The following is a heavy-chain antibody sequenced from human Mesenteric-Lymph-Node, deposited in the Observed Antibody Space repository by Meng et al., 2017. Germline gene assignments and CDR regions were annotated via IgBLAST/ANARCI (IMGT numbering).Heavy chain of an antibody. Sequence: SETLSLTCTVSGGSISSYYWSWIRQPAGKGLEWIGRIYTSGSTNYNPSLKSRVTMSVDTAKNQFSLKLSSVTAADTAVYYCARAAYYYDSSGYYFYGMDVWGQGTMVTVSS. CDR1: GGSISSYY. CDR3: ARAAYYYDSSGYYFYGMDV. J-gene: IGHJ6*02. D-gene: IGHD3-22*01. V-gene: IGHV4-4*07. CDR2: IYTSGST.